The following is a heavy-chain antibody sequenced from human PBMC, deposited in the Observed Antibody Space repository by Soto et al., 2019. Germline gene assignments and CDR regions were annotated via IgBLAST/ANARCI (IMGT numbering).Heavy chain of an antibody. CDR3: ARRKTNYYAMDV. CDR2: IFDDGST. CDR1: GYSISSNNW. J-gene: IGHJ6*02. Sequence: QVQLQESGPGLVKPSDTLSLTCVVSGYSISSNNWWGWIRQPPGTGLEWIGHIFDDGSTYYHPSLKSRVTMSVDTSKNQFSLKLSSVTAVDTAVYYCARRKTNYYAMDVWGQGTTVTVSS. V-gene: IGHV4-28*01.